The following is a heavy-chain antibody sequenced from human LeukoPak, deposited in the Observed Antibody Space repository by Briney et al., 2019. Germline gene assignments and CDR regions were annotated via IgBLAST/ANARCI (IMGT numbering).Heavy chain of an antibody. J-gene: IGHJ3*02. D-gene: IGHD3-22*01. V-gene: IGHV3-9*01. Sequence: PGGSLRLSCAASGFTFDDYAMHWVRQAPGKGLEWVSGISWDRNTIAYADSVKGRFTISRDNAKKSLYLQMNRLRAEDTALYYCVKTLSGSSGYQRAFDIWGKGTMVTVSS. CDR2: ISWDRNTI. CDR1: GFTFDDYA. CDR3: VKTLSGSSGYQRAFDI.